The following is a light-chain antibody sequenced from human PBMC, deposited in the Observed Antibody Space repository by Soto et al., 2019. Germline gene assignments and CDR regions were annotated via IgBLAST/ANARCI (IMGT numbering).Light chain of an antibody. V-gene: IGLV2-8*01. CDR3: SSYAGSNNFV. CDR1: SSDVGGYNY. CDR2: EVS. J-gene: IGLJ1*01. Sequence: QSVLTQAPSASGSPGQSVTISCTGSSSDVGGYNYVSWYQQHPGKAPKLMIYEVSKRPSGVPDRFSGSKSDNSASLTVSGLQAEDEADYYCSSYAGSNNFVFGTGTKVTVL.